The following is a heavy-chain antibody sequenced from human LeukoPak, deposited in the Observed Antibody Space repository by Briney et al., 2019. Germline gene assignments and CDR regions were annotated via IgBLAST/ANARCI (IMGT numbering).Heavy chain of an antibody. V-gene: IGHV3-30*18. Sequence: PGGSLRLSCAASGFTFSSYGMHWVRQAPGKGLEWVAVISYDGSNKYYADSVKGRFTISRDNSKNTLYLQMNSLRAEDTAVYYCTKVEYDYVWGSYRVTLTTYYFDYWGQGTLVTVSS. CDR1: GFTFSSYG. CDR2: ISYDGSNK. J-gene: IGHJ4*02. CDR3: TKVEYDYVWGSYRVTLTTYYFDY. D-gene: IGHD3-16*02.